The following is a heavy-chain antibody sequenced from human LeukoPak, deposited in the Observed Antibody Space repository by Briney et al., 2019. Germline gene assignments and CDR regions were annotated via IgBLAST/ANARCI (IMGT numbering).Heavy chain of an antibody. J-gene: IGHJ6*02. CDR2: IGEDGNDR. CDR3: ARDRLLDAMDV. D-gene: IGHD2-8*02. CDR1: GFTFNSSV. Sequence: GGSLRLSCAASGFTFNSSVMNWVRQAPGKGLEWVARIGEDGNDRFYADSVKGRFTISKDNSENTLFLQMNSLRGDDTAVYYCARDRLLDAMDVWGQGTTVTVSS. V-gene: IGHV3-30-3*01.